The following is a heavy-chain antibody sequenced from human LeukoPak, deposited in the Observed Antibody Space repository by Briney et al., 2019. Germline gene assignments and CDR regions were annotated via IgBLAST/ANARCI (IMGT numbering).Heavy chain of an antibody. Sequence: ASVKVSCKASGYTFTGYYMHWVRQAPGQGLEWMGWISAYNGSTNYAQKLQGRVTMTTDPSTSTAYMELRSLRSDDTAVYYCARDLGPPRGYSYGPPDYWGQGTLVTVSS. CDR2: ISAYNGST. CDR1: GYTFTGYY. V-gene: IGHV1-18*04. CDR3: ARDLGPPRGYSYGPPDY. J-gene: IGHJ4*02. D-gene: IGHD5-18*01.